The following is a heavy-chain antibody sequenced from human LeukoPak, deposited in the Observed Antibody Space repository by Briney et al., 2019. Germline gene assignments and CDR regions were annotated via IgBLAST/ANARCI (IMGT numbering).Heavy chain of an antibody. Sequence: GGSLRLSCAASGFTFDDYAMHWVRQAPGKGLEWVSAISGSGGSTYYADSVKGRFTISRDNSKNTLYLQMNSLRAEDTAVYYCANGITGARAFDYWGQGTLVTVSS. D-gene: IGHD1-7*01. CDR2: ISGSGGST. CDR3: ANGITGARAFDY. V-gene: IGHV3-23*01. CDR1: GFTFDDYA. J-gene: IGHJ4*02.